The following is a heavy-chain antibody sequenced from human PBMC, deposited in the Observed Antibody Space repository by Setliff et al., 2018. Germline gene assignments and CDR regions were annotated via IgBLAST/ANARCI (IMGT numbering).Heavy chain of an antibody. D-gene: IGHD2-15*01. V-gene: IGHV5-10-1*01. CDR1: GYNFANHW. J-gene: IGHJ6*03. CDR2: IDPGDSYA. CDR3: VRLSSRNHGSNYYFHIDA. Sequence: GESLKISCQASGYNFANHWIAWVRLMPGKGLEYMGRIDPGDSYADYSPSFEGLVTISADKSRTTVYLQWTSLQASDTATYFCVRLSSRNHGSNYYFHIDAWGKGTTVTVSS.